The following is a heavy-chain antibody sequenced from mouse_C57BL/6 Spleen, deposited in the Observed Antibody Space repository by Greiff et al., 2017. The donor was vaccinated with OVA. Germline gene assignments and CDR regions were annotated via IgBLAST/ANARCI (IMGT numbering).Heavy chain of an antibody. CDR1: GFTFSDYY. CDR3: ARQEDYDLWYFDV. Sequence: EVHLVESGGGLVQPGGSLKLSCAASGFTFSDYYMYWVRQTPEKRLEWVAYISNGGGCTYYPDTVKGRFTISRDNAKNTLYLQMSRLKSEDTAMYYCARQEDYDLWYFDVWGTGTTVTVSS. J-gene: IGHJ1*03. V-gene: IGHV5-12*01. CDR2: ISNGGGCT. D-gene: IGHD2-4*01.